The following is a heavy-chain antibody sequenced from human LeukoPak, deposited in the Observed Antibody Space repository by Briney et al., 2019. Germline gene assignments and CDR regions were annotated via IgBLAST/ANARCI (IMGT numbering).Heavy chain of an antibody. CDR3: AKDQANFDWLPSLEY. CDR1: GFIFSNYG. V-gene: IGHV3-23*01. D-gene: IGHD3-9*01. Sequence: GGTLRLSCAASGFIFSNYGMNWVRQAPGKGLEWVSGTSSSGGTTYYTDSVKGRFTISRDNSKKTLYLQMNSLRAEDTAVYFCAKDQANFDWLPSLEYWGQGTLVTVSS. CDR2: TSSSGGTT. J-gene: IGHJ4*02.